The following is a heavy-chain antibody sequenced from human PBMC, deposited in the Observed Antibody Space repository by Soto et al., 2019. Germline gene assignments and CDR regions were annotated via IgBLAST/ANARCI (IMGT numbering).Heavy chain of an antibody. CDR2: ISYDGSNK. V-gene: IGHV3-30*18. D-gene: IGHD3-9*01. CDR1: GFTFSSYG. Sequence: GGSLRLSCAASGFTFSSYGMHWVRQAPGKGLEWVAVISYDGSNKYYADSVKGRFTISRDNSKNTLYLQMNSLRAEDTAVYYCAKGYFDWLFTPNSFDYWGQGTLVTVSS. CDR3: AKGYFDWLFTPNSFDY. J-gene: IGHJ4*02.